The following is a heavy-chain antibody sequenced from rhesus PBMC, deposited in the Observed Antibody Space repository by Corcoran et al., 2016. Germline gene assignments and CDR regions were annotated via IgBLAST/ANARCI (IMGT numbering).Heavy chain of an antibody. CDR3: TRDRGVPFDY. J-gene: IGHJ4*01. Sequence: EVQLVESGGGLVKPGGSLRLSCVASGFTFSRYEMPWVRQAPGKGLEWVSVISESDGTTYYADSVKGRFTISRDNAKNSLFLQMNSLRAEDTAVYYCTRDRGVPFDYWGQGVLVTVSS. CDR2: ISESDGTT. V-gene: IGHV3-100*02. CDR1: GFTFSRYE. D-gene: IGHD1-44*02.